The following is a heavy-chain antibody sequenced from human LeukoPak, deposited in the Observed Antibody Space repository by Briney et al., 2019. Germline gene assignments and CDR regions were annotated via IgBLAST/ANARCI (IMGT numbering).Heavy chain of an antibody. J-gene: IGHJ6*03. V-gene: IGHV3-9*03. CDR2: ISWNIDII. CDR3: AKGGGGRLIYYYYMDV. CDR1: GVTLDDDA. Sequence: CPRLSSAPSGVTLDDDAMHCGGEAPGKGLGGGSGISWNIDIIESADSPKGRFTISRDNAKNSLYLQMNSLRAEDMALYYCAKGGGGRLIYYYYMDVWGKGTTVTVS. D-gene: IGHD3-16*01.